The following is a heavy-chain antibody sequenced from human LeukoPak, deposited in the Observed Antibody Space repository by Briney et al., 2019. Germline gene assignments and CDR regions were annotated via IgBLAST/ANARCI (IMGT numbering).Heavy chain of an antibody. CDR1: GATLNIGHA. CDR2: IIPFLGEA. D-gene: IGHD5-12*01. CDR3: PPCGHADDLFGP. Sequence: SVKVSCKAFGATLNIGHAFIWARQAPGQGLQWMGRIIPFLGEANYAQNFQGRVSFTADKSTATMYMEMKSPRLDDTAIYYCPPCGHADDLFGPWGQGTLVNVSS. J-gene: IGHJ5*02. V-gene: IGHV1-69*04.